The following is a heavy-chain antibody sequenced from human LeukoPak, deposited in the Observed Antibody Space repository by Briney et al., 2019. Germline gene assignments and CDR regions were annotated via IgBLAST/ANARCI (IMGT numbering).Heavy chain of an antibody. V-gene: IGHV5-51*01. J-gene: IGHJ4*02. Sequence: GESLKICCKGSGYSFTNNWICWGRQMPGKGLEWMGIIYPGDSDITYSPSFQGQVTISADKSISTAYLQWSSLKASDTAMYYCARHISSGWYVDYWGQGTLVTVSS. D-gene: IGHD6-19*01. CDR2: IYPGDSDI. CDR3: ARHISSGWYVDY. CDR1: GYSFTNNW.